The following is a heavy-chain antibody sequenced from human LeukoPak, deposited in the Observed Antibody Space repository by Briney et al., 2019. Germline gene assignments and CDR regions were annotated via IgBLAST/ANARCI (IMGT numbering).Heavy chain of an antibody. J-gene: IGHJ4*02. D-gene: IGHD6-19*01. CDR2: ISGYNGNT. CDR1: GYTFTSYG. V-gene: IGHV1-18*01. Sequence: ASVKVSCKASGYTFTSYGVNWVRQAPGQGLEWMGWISGYNGNTNYAQKFQGRVTMTTDTSTSTAYMELRSLGSDDTAVYYCTRSTSGWYVSVIDYWGQGTLVTVSS. CDR3: TRSTSGWYVSVIDY.